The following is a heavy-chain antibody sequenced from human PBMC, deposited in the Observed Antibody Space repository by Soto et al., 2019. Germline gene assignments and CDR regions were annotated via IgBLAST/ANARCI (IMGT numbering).Heavy chain of an antibody. CDR2: INAGNGNT. J-gene: IGHJ4*02. Sequence: ASAKLSCEASRYTFTSYAMHWVRQAPGQRLEWMGWINAGNGNTKYSQKFQGRVTITRDISASTAYMELSSLRSEDTAVYYCARGLGLYYFDYWGQGTLVTVSS. CDR1: RYTFTSYA. CDR3: ARGLGLYYFDY. V-gene: IGHV1-3*01. D-gene: IGHD1-26*01.